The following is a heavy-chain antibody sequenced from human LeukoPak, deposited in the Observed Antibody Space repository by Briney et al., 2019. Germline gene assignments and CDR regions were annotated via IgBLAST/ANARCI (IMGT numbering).Heavy chain of an antibody. CDR2: IIPILGIA. D-gene: IGHD1-26*01. J-gene: IGHJ3*02. Sequence: SVKVSCKASGGTFSSYAISWVRQAPGQGLEWVGRIIPILGIANYAQKFQGRVTITADKSTSTAYMELSSLRSEDTAVYYCARVGDSSLGANYWGAFDIWGQGTMVTVSS. V-gene: IGHV1-69*04. CDR1: GGTFSSYA. CDR3: ARVGDSSLGANYWGAFDI.